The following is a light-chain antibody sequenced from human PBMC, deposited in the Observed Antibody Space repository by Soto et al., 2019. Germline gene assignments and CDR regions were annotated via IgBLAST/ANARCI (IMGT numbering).Light chain of an antibody. Sequence: EIVLAQSPATPSLSPGGRATLSCRASQSVSSYLAWYQQKPGQAPRLLIYDASNRATGIPARFSGSGSGTDFTLTISSLEPEDFAVYYCQQRSNWPPAFGQGTKVDIK. CDR3: QQRSNWPPA. J-gene: IGKJ1*01. CDR1: QSVSSY. V-gene: IGKV3-11*01. CDR2: DAS.